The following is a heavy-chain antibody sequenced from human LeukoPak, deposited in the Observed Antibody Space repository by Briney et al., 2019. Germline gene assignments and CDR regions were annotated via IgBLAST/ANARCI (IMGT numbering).Heavy chain of an antibody. D-gene: IGHD4-17*01. Sequence: SGPTLVNPTQTLTLTSTFSGFSLSSGGVGVGWIRQPPGKALEWLALIYWNNDKRYRPSLKTRLTITKDTSKNQVVLIMTNMDPVDTATYFCAHGLDYGDYFDYWGQGTLVTVSS. J-gene: IGHJ4*02. CDR1: GFSLSSGGVG. CDR3: AHGLDYGDYFDY. V-gene: IGHV2-5*01. CDR2: IYWNNDK.